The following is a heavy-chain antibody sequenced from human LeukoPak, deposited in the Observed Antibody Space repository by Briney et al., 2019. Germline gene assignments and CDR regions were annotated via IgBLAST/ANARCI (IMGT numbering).Heavy chain of an antibody. J-gene: IGHJ4*02. V-gene: IGHV4-4*02. CDR3: ARVPGRSPFDF. CDR1: GGSISSSNW. Sequence: PSGTLSLTCAVSGGSISSSNWWSWVRPPPGKGLEGIGAISHSGSTNYNPSLESRVTISVDTANNKFSLNLRSVTAADTALYFLARVPGRSPFDFGGQGTLVSVST. D-gene: IGHD1-1*01. CDR2: ISHSGST.